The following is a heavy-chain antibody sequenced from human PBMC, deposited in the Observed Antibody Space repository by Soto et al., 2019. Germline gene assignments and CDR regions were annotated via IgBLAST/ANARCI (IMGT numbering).Heavy chain of an antibody. CDR1: GGSISSGGYY. J-gene: IGHJ3*02. CDR3: AIHPSGSYGAIDI. Sequence: SETLSLTCTVSGGSISSGGYYWSWIRQHPGKGLEWIGYIYYSGSTYYNPSLKSRVTISVDTSKNQFSLKLSSVTAADTAVYYCAIHPSGSYGAIDIWGQGTMVTVSS. CDR2: IYYSGST. V-gene: IGHV4-31*03. D-gene: IGHD1-26*01.